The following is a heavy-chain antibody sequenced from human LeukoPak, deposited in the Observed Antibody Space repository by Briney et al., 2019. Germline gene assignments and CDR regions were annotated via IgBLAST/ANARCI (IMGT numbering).Heavy chain of an antibody. CDR3: ARGVANYYDSSGYQN. Sequence: GGSLRLSCAASGFMFSSYSMNWVRQAPGKGLEWVSSISSSSSYIYYADSVKGRFTISRDNSKNTLYLQMNSLRAEDTAVYYCARGVANYYDSSGYQNWGQGTLVTVSS. D-gene: IGHD3-22*01. CDR2: ISSSSSYI. V-gene: IGHV3-21*04. CDR1: GFMFSSYS. J-gene: IGHJ4*02.